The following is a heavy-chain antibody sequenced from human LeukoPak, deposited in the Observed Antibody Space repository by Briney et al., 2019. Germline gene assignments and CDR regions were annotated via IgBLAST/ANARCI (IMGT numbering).Heavy chain of an antibody. V-gene: IGHV1-18*01. CDR1: GYTFSNYG. Sequence: ASVKVSCKASGYTFSNYGLTWVRQAPGQGLEWMAWISAYNTNTNYAQKFQGRVSMITDTSTSTAYMELRSLRSDDTAVYYCARAPFSSGWYLPWGYMDVWGKGTTVTISS. J-gene: IGHJ6*03. CDR2: ISAYNTNT. D-gene: IGHD6-19*01. CDR3: ARAPFSSGWYLPWGYMDV.